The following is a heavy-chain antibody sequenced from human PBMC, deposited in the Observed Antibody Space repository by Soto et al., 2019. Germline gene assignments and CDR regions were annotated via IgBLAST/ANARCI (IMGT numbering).Heavy chain of an antibody. CDR1: GFTFSNYG. V-gene: IGHV3-30*18. J-gene: IGHJ4*02. CDR3: AKGSLRYFDWPSSYYFDY. D-gene: IGHD3-9*01. CDR2: ISYDGSNK. Sequence: PGGSLRLSCAASGFTFSNYGNHWDRQAPGTGLGWVAVISYDGSNKYYADSVQGRFTISRDNSKNTLYLQMNSLRAEDTAVYYCAKGSLRYFDWPSSYYFDYLYQGTLVTISS.